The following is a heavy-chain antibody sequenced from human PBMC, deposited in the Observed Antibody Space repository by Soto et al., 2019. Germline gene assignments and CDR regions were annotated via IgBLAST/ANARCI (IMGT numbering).Heavy chain of an antibody. Sequence: SETLSLTCTVSGGSISSGGYYWSWIRQPPGKGLEWIGYIYYSGSTYYNPSLKSRVTISVDTSKNQFSLKLSSVTAADTAVYYCARAVRGSYYDYWGQGTLVTVSS. CDR2: IYYSGST. CDR1: GGSISSGGYY. J-gene: IGHJ4*02. D-gene: IGHD1-26*01. CDR3: ARAVRGSYYDY. V-gene: IGHV4-30-4*01.